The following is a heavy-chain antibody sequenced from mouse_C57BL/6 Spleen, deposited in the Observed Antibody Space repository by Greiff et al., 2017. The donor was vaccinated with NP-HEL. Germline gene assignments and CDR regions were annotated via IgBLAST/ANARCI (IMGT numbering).Heavy chain of an antibody. D-gene: IGHD1-1*01. CDR1: GFTFSDYY. CDR2: ISNGGGST. CDR3: ARSYYGSRTPYWYFDV. Sequence: EVQRVESGGGLVQPGGSLKLSCAASGFTFSDYYMYWVRQTPETRLEWVAYISNGGGSTYYPDTVKGRFTISRDNAKNTLYLQMSRLKSEDTAMYYCARSYYGSRTPYWYFDVWGTGTTVTVSS. V-gene: IGHV5-12*01. J-gene: IGHJ1*03.